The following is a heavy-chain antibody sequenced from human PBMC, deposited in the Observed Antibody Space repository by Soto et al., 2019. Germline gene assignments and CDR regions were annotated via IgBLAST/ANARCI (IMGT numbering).Heavy chain of an antibody. D-gene: IGHD2-2*01. CDR2: IYYTGAA. V-gene: IGHV4-31*03. J-gene: IGHJ4*02. CDR1: GGSVATGGTY. CDR3: ASGTFSTISFDF. Sequence: SETLSLTCSVNGGSVATGGTYWSWARLQPGKGRQWVGYIYYTGAAHYNPALQSRVTISLDTSENQFSLKLTSVTAADTAVYFCASGTFSTISFDFWGQGRQVTVPQ.